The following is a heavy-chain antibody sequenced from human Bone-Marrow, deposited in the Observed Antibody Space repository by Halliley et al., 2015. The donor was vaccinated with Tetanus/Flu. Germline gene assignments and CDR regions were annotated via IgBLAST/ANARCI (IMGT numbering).Heavy chain of an antibody. J-gene: IGHJ5*02. CDR2: IYYSGST. CDR3: ARGGGITWFLP. V-gene: IGHV4-31*03. Sequence: TLSLTCTVSGGFIRGGGYYWSWIRQHPGKGLEWIGNIYYSGSTYYNPSLKSRVTISVDTSKTQFSLKLSSVTAAGTAGFYCARGGGITWFLPRGQGTLVPVSS. CDR1: GGFIRGGGYY. D-gene: IGHD6-13*01.